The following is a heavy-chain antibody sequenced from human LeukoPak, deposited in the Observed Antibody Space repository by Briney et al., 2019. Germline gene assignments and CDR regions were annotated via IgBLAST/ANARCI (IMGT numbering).Heavy chain of an antibody. Sequence: GGSLRLSCGASGFTFDDYTMHWLRQAPGKGLQWVSVISWDGGTKYYADSVKGRFTISRDNSKEVLYLQMDSLTHDDTALYYCAKMAVENYYDSSDYSNYYMDAWGKGTKVIVS. CDR1: GFTFDDYT. J-gene: IGHJ6*03. CDR2: ISWDGGTK. CDR3: AKMAVENYYDSSDYSNYYMDA. V-gene: IGHV3-43*01. D-gene: IGHD3-22*01.